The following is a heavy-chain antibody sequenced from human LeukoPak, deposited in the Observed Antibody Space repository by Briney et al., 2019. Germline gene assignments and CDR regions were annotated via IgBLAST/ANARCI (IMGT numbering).Heavy chain of an antibody. CDR2: INHSGST. CDR3: ARSKKYYYDSSGYPDY. V-gene: IGHV4-34*01. J-gene: IGHJ4*02. CDR1: GGSFSGYY. Sequence: PSETLSLTCAVYGGSFSGYYWSWLRQPPGKGLEWIGEINHSGSTNYNPSLKSRVTISVDTSKNQFSLKLSSVTAADTAVYYCARSKKYYYDSSGYPDYWGQGTLVTVSS. D-gene: IGHD3-22*01.